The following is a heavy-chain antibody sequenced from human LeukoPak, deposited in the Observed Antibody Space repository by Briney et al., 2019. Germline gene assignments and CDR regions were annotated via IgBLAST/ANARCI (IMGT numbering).Heavy chain of an antibody. CDR1: EFTFSSYA. D-gene: IGHD4/OR15-4a*01. CDR3: AKARGATYGTYYFDY. Sequence: PGGSLRLSRAASEFTFSSYAMNWVRQAPGKGLEWVSISGSGGDTYYADSVKGRFTISRDNSKNTLYLQMNSLRAEDTAVYYCAKARGATYGTYYFDYWGQGTLVAVSS. J-gene: IGHJ4*02. CDR2: ISGSGGDT. V-gene: IGHV3-23*01.